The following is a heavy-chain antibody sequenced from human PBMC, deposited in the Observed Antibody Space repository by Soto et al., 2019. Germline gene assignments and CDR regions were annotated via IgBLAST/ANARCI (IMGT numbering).Heavy chain of an antibody. CDR3: ARDLILPVLRGYSYGREWDY. J-gene: IGHJ4*02. Sequence: QVQLVQSGAEVKKPGASVKVSCKASGYTFTSYGISWVRQAPGQGLEWMGWISAYNGNTNYAQKLQGRVTMTTDTPTSKAYMELRSLRSEDTAVYYCARDLILPVLRGYSYGREWDYWGQGTLVTVSS. D-gene: IGHD5-18*01. V-gene: IGHV1-18*01. CDR1: GYTFTSYG. CDR2: ISAYNGNT.